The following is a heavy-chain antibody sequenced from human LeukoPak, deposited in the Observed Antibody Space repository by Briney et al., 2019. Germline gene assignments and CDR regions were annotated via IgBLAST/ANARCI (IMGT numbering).Heavy chain of an antibody. CDR2: YDGSNK. Sequence: GGSLRLSCTASRFNLSTYGLHWVRQAPGKGLEWVYDGSNKYYADSVKGRFTISRDKSKNTLYLQMNSLRAEDTAVYYCAKIPLWGSSLNDAFDIWGQGTMVTMSS. CDR1: RFNLSTYG. V-gene: IGHV3-30*02. D-gene: IGHD3-16*01. CDR3: AKIPLWGSSLNDAFDI. J-gene: IGHJ3*02.